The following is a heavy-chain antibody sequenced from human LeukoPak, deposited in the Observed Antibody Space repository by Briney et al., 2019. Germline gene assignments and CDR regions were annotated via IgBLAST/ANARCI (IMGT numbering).Heavy chain of an antibody. Sequence: GGSLRPSCAASGFTFSSYGMHWVRQAPGKGLEWVAVISYDGSNKYYADSVKGRFTISRDNSKNTLYLQMNSLRAEDTAVYYCAKGDGSGSYYNVPYFDYWGQGTLVTVSS. J-gene: IGHJ4*02. CDR1: GFTFSSYG. CDR3: AKGDGSGSYYNVPYFDY. D-gene: IGHD3-10*01. CDR2: ISYDGSNK. V-gene: IGHV3-30*18.